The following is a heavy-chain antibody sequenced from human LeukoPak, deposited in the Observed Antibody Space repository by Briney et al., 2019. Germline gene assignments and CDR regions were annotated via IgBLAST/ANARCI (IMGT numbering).Heavy chain of an antibody. CDR3: AREYYDILTSQSN. V-gene: IGHV4-34*01. CDR2: INHSGST. CDR1: GGSFSGYY. J-gene: IGHJ4*02. D-gene: IGHD3-9*01. Sequence: PSETLSLTCAVYGGSFSGYYWSWIRQPPGKGLEWIGEINHSGSTNYNPSLKSRVTISVDTSKNQFSLKRSSVTAADTAVYYCAREYYDILTSQSNWGQGTLVTVSS.